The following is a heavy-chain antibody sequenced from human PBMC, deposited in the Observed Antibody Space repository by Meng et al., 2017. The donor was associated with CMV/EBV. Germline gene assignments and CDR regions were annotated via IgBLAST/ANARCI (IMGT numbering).Heavy chain of an antibody. CDR3: ARDLLKGGIAARPAGMGY. CDR1: GFTFSSYA. V-gene: IGHV3-23*01. Sequence: GGSLRLSCAASGFTFSSYAMSWVRQAPGKGLEWVSAISGSGGSTYYADSVKGRFTISRDNSKNTLYLQMNSLRAEDTAVYYCARDLLKGGIAARPAGMGYWGQGTLVTVSS. J-gene: IGHJ4*02. CDR2: ISGSGGST. D-gene: IGHD6-6*01.